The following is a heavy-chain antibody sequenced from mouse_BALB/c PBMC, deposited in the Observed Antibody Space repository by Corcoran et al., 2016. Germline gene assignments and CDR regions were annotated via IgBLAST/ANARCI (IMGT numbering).Heavy chain of an antibody. Sequence: QIQLVQSGPELKKPGETVKISCKASGYTFTNYGMNWVKQAPGKGLKWMGWINTYTGEPTYADDFKGRFAFSLETSASTAYLQINSLKNEDTATYFCARRDYGSSHYAMYYWGQGTSVTVSA. J-gene: IGHJ4*01. CDR1: GYTFTNYG. CDR3: ARRDYGSSHYAMYY. V-gene: IGHV9-3-1*01. D-gene: IGHD1-1*01. CDR2: INTYTGEP.